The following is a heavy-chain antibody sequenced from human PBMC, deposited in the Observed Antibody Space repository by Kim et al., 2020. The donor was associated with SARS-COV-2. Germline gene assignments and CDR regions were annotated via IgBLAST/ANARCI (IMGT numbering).Heavy chain of an antibody. Sequence: SETLSLTCTVSGGSISSSSYYWGWIRQPPGKGLEWIGSIYYSGSTYYNPSLKSRVTISVDTSKNQFSLKLSSVTAADTAVYYCARGRVAITIFGVVTTDAFDIWGQGTMGTVSS. CDR2: IYYSGST. CDR3: ARGRVAITIFGVVTTDAFDI. J-gene: IGHJ3*02. V-gene: IGHV4-39*07. CDR1: GGSISSSSYY. D-gene: IGHD3-3*01.